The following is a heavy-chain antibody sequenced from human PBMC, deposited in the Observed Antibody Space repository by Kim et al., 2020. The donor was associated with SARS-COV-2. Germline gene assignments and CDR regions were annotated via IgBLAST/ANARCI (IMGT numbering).Heavy chain of an antibody. Sequence: SETLSLTCAVYDESFSAYYRSWIRKPPGRGLEWIGEISHSGSTNSHPSLKSRVTISIDTSKNQFFLQLTSVTAADTAAYYCAGDGSGSSPNYFDYWGQGTLVTVSS. CDR1: DESFSAYY. CDR3: AGDGSGSSPNYFDY. D-gene: IGHD3-10*01. V-gene: IGHV4-34*01. CDR2: ISHSGST. J-gene: IGHJ4*02.